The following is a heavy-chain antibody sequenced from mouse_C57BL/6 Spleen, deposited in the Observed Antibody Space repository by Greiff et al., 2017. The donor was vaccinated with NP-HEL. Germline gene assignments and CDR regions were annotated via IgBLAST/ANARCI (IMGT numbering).Heavy chain of an antibody. CDR1: GYTFTSYW. CDR3: ARAYGSSYEAY. CDR2: IHPNSGST. J-gene: IGHJ3*01. Sequence: VQLKQPGAELVKPGASVKLSCKASGYTFTSYWMHWVKQRPGQGLEWIGMIHPNSGSTNYNEKFKSKATLTVDKSSSTAYMQLSSLTSEDSAVYYCARAYGSSYEAYWGQGTLVTVSA. D-gene: IGHD1-1*01. V-gene: IGHV1-64*01.